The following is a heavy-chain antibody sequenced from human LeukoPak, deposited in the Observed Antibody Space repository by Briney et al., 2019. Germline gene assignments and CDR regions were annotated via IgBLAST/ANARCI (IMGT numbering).Heavy chain of an antibody. D-gene: IGHD6-13*01. CDR3: AKELLTAAAGTNPDY. V-gene: IGHV3-30*18. J-gene: IGHJ4*02. Sequence: PGGSLRLSCAASGFTFSSYGMHWVRQAPGKGLEWVAVISYDGSNKYYADSVKGRFTISRDNSKNTLYLQMNSLRAEDTAVYYCAKELLTAAAGTNPDYWGQGTLVTVSS. CDR1: GFTFSSYG. CDR2: ISYDGSNK.